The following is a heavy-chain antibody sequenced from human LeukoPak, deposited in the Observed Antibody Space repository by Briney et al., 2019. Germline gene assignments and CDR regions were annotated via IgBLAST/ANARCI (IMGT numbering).Heavy chain of an antibody. Sequence: GASVKVSCKASGYTFTGFDISWVRQATGQGLEWMGWINPNTGHTGYAQKFQGRVTMTTDTSTSTAYMELRSLRSDDTAVYYCARGKVTTLYYHYYYMDVWGKGTTVTVSS. CDR2: INPNTGHT. V-gene: IGHV1-8*02. CDR1: GYTFTGFD. D-gene: IGHD4-17*01. J-gene: IGHJ6*03. CDR3: ARGKVTTLYYHYYYMDV.